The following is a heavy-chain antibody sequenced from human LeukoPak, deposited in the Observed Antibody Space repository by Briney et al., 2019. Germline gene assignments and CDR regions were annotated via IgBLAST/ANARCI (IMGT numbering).Heavy chain of an antibody. CDR2: INHSGST. V-gene: IGHV4-34*01. Sequence: PSETLSLTCAVYGGSFSGYYWSWIRQPPGKGLEWIGEINHSGSTNYNPSLKSRVTISVDTSKNQFSLKLSSVTAADTAVYYCARGTSRSPIRYFDWLPPSNNRDYYYYMDVWGKGTTVTVSS. J-gene: IGHJ6*03. CDR3: ARGTSRSPIRYFDWLPPSNNRDYYYYMDV. D-gene: IGHD3-9*01. CDR1: GGSFSGYY.